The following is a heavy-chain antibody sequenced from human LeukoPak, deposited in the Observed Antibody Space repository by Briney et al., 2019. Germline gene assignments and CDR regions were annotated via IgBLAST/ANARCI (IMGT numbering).Heavy chain of an antibody. CDR1: GGTFSSYA. J-gene: IGHJ4*02. V-gene: IGHV1-69*13. CDR3: ARQLAGGNSWEFDY. D-gene: IGHD4-23*01. Sequence: GASVKVSCKASGGTFSSYAISWVRHAPGQGLEWMGGIIPIFGTANYAQKFQGRVTITADESTSTAYMELSSLRSEDTAVYYCARQLAGGNSWEFDYWGQGTLVTVSS. CDR2: IIPIFGTA.